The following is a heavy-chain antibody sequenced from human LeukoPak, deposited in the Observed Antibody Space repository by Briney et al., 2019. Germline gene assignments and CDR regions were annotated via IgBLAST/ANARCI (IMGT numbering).Heavy chain of an antibody. CDR2: IWHDGSNK. D-gene: IGHD1-26*01. CDR1: GFTFSNYG. V-gene: IGHV3-33*01. J-gene: IGHJ4*02. CDR3: TRFSGSDDY. Sequence: GGSLRLSCVASGFTFSNYGIHWVRQAPGKGLEWLAVIWHDGSNKYYADSVKGRFIISRDNSKNTLYLQMNSLQTEDTAVYYCTRFSGSDDYWGQGTQVTVSS.